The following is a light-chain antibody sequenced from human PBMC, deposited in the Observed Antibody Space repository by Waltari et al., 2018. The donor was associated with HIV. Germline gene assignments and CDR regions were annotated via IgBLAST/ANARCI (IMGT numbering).Light chain of an antibody. CDR3: TSYISSGGWV. J-gene: IGLJ3*02. V-gene: IGLV2-14*01. CDR2: DVT. Sequence: QSALTQPASVSGSPGQSITISCTGTSSDVGGYNYVSWYQQHPGKAPKLMIFDVTKRPSGVSTRFSGSKSGNTASLTISGLQDEDEADYYCTSYISSGGWVFGGGTKLTVL. CDR1: SSDVGGYNY.